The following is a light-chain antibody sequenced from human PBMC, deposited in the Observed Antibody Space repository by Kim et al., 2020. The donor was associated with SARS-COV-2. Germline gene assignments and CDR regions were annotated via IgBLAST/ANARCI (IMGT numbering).Light chain of an antibody. CDR3: QHFRSFPIT. J-gene: IGKJ5*01. CDR2: DAS. Sequence: GDRVTITCRASQGISNALAWYQQTPGKTPKLLIYDASSLESGVPSRFSGVGYGTDFTLTISRLQPEDFAVYYCQHFRSFPITFGQGTRVEIK. CDR1: QGISNA. V-gene: IGKV1-13*02.